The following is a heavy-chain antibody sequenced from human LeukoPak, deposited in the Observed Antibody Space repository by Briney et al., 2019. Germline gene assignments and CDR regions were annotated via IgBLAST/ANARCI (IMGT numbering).Heavy chain of an antibody. D-gene: IGHD3-10*01. CDR1: GFTFSNAW. CDR2: IKSKTDGGTT. Sequence: GGSPRLSCAASGFTFSNAWMSWVRQAPGKGLEWVGRIKSKTDGGTTDYAAPVKGRFTISRDDSKNTLYLQMNSLKTEDTAVYYCTTGVTMVRGVLDYWSQATLVTVSS. V-gene: IGHV3-15*01. J-gene: IGHJ4*02. CDR3: TTGVTMVRGVLDY.